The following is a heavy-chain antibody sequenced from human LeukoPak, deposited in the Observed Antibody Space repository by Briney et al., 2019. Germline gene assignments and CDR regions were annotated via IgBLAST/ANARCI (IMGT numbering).Heavy chain of an antibody. CDR2: ISAYNGNT. D-gene: IGHD6-19*01. CDR1: GYTFTSYG. V-gene: IGHV1-18*01. CDR3: ARAAGTENWFDP. J-gene: IGHJ5*02. Sequence: GSVKVSCKASGYTFTSYGISWVRQAPGQGLEWMGRISAYNGNTNYAQKLQGRVTMTTDTSTSTAYMELRSLRSDDTAVYYCARAAGTENWFDPWGQGTLVTVSS.